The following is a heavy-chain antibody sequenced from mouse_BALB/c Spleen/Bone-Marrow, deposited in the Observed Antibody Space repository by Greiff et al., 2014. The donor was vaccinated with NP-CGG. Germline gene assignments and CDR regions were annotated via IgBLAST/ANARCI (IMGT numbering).Heavy chain of an antibody. CDR3: SRSRGYDEYWYFDV. D-gene: IGHD3-1*01. CDR1: GYTFTSYW. Sequence: VQLQQSGPELVKPGASVKMSCKASGYTFTSYWMNWVKQRPGRDLEWIGEIDPSDSCTNYNQKFKGKATLTVDKSSSTAYMQLSILTSDDAAVYYCSRSRGYDEYWYFDVWGAGTPVTVSA. J-gene: IGHJ1*01. V-gene: IGHV1-69*02. CDR2: IDPSDSCT.